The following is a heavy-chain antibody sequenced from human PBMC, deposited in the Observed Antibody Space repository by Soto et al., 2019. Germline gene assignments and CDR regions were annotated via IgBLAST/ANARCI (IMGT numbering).Heavy chain of an antibody. Sequence: GASVEVCCAACGDRIDNYAIHWVRQAPGQRLEWMGWINAGNGNPKYSQKFQDRVTISRDTSATTAYMEMSSLRSEDTAVYYCARGSYYYESSGYYPDYWGQGTLVTVSS. J-gene: IGHJ4*02. D-gene: IGHD3-22*01. V-gene: IGHV1-3*01. CDR3: ARGSYYYESSGYYPDY. CDR2: INAGNGNP. CDR1: GDRIDNYA.